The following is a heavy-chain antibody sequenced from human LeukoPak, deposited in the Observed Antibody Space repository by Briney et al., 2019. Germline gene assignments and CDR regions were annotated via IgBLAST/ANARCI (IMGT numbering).Heavy chain of an antibody. D-gene: IGHD6-19*01. CDR3: TRLIAVAGNWFDP. V-gene: IGHV3-73*01. J-gene: IGHJ5*02. Sequence: GGSLRLSCAASGFTFSGSAMHWVRQASGKGLEWVGRIRSKANSYATAYAASVKGRFTISRDDSKNTAYLQMNSLKTEGTAVYYCTRLIAVAGNWFDPWGQGTLVTVSS. CDR1: GFTFSGSA. CDR2: IRSKANSYAT.